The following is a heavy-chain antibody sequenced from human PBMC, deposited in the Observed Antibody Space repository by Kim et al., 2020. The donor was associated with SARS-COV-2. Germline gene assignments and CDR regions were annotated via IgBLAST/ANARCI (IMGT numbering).Heavy chain of an antibody. J-gene: IGHJ4*02. CDR3: ARAHGLLWFGELLYYFDY. CDR1: GGSVSSGSYY. Sequence: SETLSLTCTVSGGSVSSGSYYWSWIRQPPGKGLEWIGYIYYSGSTNYNPSLKSRVTISVDTSKNQFSLKLSSVTAADTAVDYCARAHGLLWFGELLYYFDYWGQGTLVTVSS. CDR2: IYYSGST. V-gene: IGHV4-61*01. D-gene: IGHD3-10*01.